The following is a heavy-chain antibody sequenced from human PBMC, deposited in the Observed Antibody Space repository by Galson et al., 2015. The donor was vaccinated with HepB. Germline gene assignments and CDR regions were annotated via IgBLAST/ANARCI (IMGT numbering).Heavy chain of an antibody. D-gene: IGHD2-15*01. V-gene: IGHV7-4-1*02. CDR1: GYTFTSYA. Sequence: SVKVSCKASGYTFTSYAMNWVRQAPGQGLEWMGWINTNTGNPTYAQGFTGRFVFSLDTSVSTAYLQISSLKAEDTAVYYCARSPPDIVVVGPDYYYMDVWGKGTTVTVSS. CDR2: INTNTGNP. CDR3: ARSPPDIVVVGPDYYYMDV. J-gene: IGHJ6*03.